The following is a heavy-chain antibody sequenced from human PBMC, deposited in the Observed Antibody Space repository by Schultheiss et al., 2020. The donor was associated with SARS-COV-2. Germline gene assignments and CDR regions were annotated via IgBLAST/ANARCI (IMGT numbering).Heavy chain of an antibody. CDR3: ARAGYYGSGNLYGMDV. CDR1: GFTFSDYY. CDR2: ISGSGGST. Sequence: GGSLRLSCAASGFTFSDYYMSWIRQAPGKGLEWVSAISGSGGSTYYADSVKGRFTISRDNSKNTLYLQMNSLRAEDTAVYYCARAGYYGSGNLYGMDVWGQGTTVTVSS. V-gene: IGHV3-23*01. J-gene: IGHJ6*02. D-gene: IGHD3-10*01.